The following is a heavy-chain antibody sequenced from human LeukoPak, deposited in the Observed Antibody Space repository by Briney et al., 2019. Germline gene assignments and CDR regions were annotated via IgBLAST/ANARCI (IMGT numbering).Heavy chain of an antibody. J-gene: IGHJ4*02. CDR3: TTLGYHLDS. D-gene: IGHD3-22*01. CDR1: GFDFGAHE. CDR2: IAGSDTTT. V-gene: IGHV3-48*03. Sequence: GGSLGLSCAASGFDFGAHEMNWVRQAPGKGLEWVSYIAGSDTTTYYADSVKGRFTISRDNAKNSLYLQMNSLRAEDTALYYCTTLGYHLDSWGQGTLVTVSS.